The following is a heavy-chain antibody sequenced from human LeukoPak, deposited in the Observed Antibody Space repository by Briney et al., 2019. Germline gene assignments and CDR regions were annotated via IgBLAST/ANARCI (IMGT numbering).Heavy chain of an antibody. V-gene: IGHV4-39*01. Sequence: SGTLSLTCTVSGGSISSSSYYWGWIRQPPGKGLEWIGSIYYSGSTYYNPSLKSRVTISVDTSKNQFSLKLSSVTAADAAVYYCARHKSSRGYDYLAAVPYWGQGTLVTVSS. CDR1: GGSISSSSYY. J-gene: IGHJ4*02. CDR3: ARHKSSRGYDYLAAVPY. D-gene: IGHD5-12*01. CDR2: IYYSGST.